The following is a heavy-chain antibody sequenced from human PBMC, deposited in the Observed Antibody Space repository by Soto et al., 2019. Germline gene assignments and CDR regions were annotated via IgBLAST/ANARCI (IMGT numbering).Heavy chain of an antibody. CDR2: ILNDGNNK. CDR3: AKNYDSGGYYQFDY. Sequence: QVQLVESGGGVVQPGRSLRLSCAASGFTFSSYGMHWVRQAPGKGLEWVAAILNDGNNKYYADSVKGRLTISRDNSKNTLYLQINSLRAADTAVYYCAKNYDSGGYYQFDYWGQGTLVSVSA. D-gene: IGHD3-22*01. J-gene: IGHJ4*02. CDR1: GFTFSSYG. V-gene: IGHV3-30*18.